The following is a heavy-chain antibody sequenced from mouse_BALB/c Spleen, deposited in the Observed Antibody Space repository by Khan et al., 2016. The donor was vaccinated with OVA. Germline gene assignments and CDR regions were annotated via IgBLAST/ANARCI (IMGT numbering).Heavy chain of an antibody. J-gene: IGHJ3*01. V-gene: IGHV5-6*01. CDR1: GFTFSPYS. Sequence: EVQRVESGGDLVKSGGSLKLSCAASGFTFSPYSMSWVRQTPDKRLEWVATISSDGDYTYYPDSVKGRFNISRDNAKNTLYLQMSSLKSEDTAIXYCATHLTGSFAYWGQGTLVTVSA. CDR2: ISSDGDYT. D-gene: IGHD4-1*01. CDR3: ATHLTGSFAY.